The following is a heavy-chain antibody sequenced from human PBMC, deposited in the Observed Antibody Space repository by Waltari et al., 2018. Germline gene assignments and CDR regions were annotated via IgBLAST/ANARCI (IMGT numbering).Heavy chain of an antibody. Sequence: QVQLVQSGAEVKKPGASVKVPCKASGYTFTGYYTHRVPQAPGQGLGWMGWINPNSGGTNYAQKFQDRVTMTRDTSISTAYMELSRLRSDDTAVYYCARETDWGYGWFDPWGQGTLVTVSS. D-gene: IGHD7-27*01. CDR1: GYTFTGYY. CDR2: INPNSGGT. J-gene: IGHJ5*02. CDR3: ARETDWGYGWFDP. V-gene: IGHV1-2*02.